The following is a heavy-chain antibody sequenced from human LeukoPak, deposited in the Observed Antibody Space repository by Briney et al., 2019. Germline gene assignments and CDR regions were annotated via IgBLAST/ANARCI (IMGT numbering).Heavy chain of an antibody. CDR3: TTGLIEIWFGDSFDY. CDR1: GESFSGYY. V-gene: IGHV3-15*01. J-gene: IGHJ4*02. CDR2: IKSKTDGGTT. Sequence: KTSETLSLTCAVYGESFSGYYWSWVRQAPGKGLEWVGRIKSKTDGGTTDYAAPVKGRFTISRDDSKNTLYLQMNSLKTEDTAVYYCTTGLIEIWFGDSFDYWGQGTLVTVSS. D-gene: IGHD3-10*01.